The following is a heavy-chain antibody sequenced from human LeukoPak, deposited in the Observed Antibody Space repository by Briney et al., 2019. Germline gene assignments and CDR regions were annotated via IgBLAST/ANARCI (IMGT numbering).Heavy chain of an antibody. Sequence: ASVKVSCKASGYTFTSYDINWVRQATGQGLEWMGWMNPNSGNTGYAQKFQGRVTMTRNTSISTAYMELSSLRSEDTAVYYCARSEIQNYYFRKNWFDPWGQGTLVTVSS. J-gene: IGHJ5*02. V-gene: IGHV1-8*01. CDR2: MNPNSGNT. CDR3: ARSEIQNYYFRKNWFDP. CDR1: GYTFTSYD. D-gene: IGHD3-10*02.